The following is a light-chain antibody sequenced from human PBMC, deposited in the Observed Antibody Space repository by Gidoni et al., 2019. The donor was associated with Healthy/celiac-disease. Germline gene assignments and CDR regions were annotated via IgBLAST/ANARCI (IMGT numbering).Light chain of an antibody. V-gene: IGKV3-11*01. CDR2: DAS. Sequence: PAPLSLSPGERATLACRASQSVSSYLAWYQQKPGQAPRLLIYDASNRATGIPARFSGSGSGTDFTLTISSLEPEDFAVYYCQQRSNWRRTFGGGTKVEIK. J-gene: IGKJ4*01. CDR1: QSVSSY. CDR3: QQRSNWRRT.